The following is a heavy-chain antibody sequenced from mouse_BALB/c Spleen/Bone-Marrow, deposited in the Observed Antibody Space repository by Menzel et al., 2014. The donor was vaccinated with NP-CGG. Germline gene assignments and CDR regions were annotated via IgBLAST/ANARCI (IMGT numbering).Heavy chain of an antibody. D-gene: IGHD4-1*01. CDR3: ARDRGLGRFAY. V-gene: IGHV2-9*02. Sequence: VKLMESGPGLVAPSQSLSITCTVSGFSLTSYGVHWARQPPGKGLEWLGVIWAGGSTNYNSALMSRLSISKDNSKSQVFLKMNSLQTDDTAMYYCARDRGLGRFAYWGQGTLVTVSA. J-gene: IGHJ3*01. CDR2: IWAGGST. CDR1: GFSLTSYG.